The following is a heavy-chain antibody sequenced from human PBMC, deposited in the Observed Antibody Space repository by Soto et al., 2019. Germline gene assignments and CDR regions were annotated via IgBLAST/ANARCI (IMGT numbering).Heavy chain of an antibody. J-gene: IGHJ4*02. Sequence: SQTLSLTCAISGDSVSTNSATWDWIRQSPSRGLEWLGRTYYRSKWYNDYAVSVKGRITINPDTSNNQLSLQLRSLTSDDTAVYYCARDLVPGYTGFSDYWGQGTLVIVSS. CDR3: ARDLVPGYTGFSDY. CDR2: TYYRSKWYN. CDR1: GDSVSTNSAT. V-gene: IGHV6-1*01. D-gene: IGHD5-12*01.